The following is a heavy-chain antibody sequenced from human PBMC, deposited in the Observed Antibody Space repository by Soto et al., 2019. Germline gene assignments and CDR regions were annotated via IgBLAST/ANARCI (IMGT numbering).Heavy chain of an antibody. CDR3: ARESSSGYYGMDV. Sequence: ASVKVSCKASGYTFTSYYMHWVRQAPGQGLEWMGIINPNGGSTSFAQKFQGRVTMTRDTSTSTVHMELSSLRSEDTAVYYCARESSSGYYGMDVWGQGTTVTVSS. D-gene: IGHD6-6*01. V-gene: IGHV1-46*01. CDR1: GYTFTSYY. J-gene: IGHJ6*02. CDR2: INPNGGST.